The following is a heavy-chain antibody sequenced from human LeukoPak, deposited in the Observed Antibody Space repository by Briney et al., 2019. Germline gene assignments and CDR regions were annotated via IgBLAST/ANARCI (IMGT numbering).Heavy chain of an antibody. CDR3: TRSFSGYIDP. V-gene: IGHV6-1*01. CDR2: TYYRSKWFN. J-gene: IGHJ5*02. CDR1: GDSVSSNSAA. D-gene: IGHD5-12*01. Sequence: KRSQTLSLTCAISGDSVSSNSAAWDWIRQSPSRGLEWLGRTYYRSKWFNGYAVSVKGRITINPDTSKNQFSLQLNSVTPEDTAVYYCTRSFSGYIDPWGQGPLVTVSS.